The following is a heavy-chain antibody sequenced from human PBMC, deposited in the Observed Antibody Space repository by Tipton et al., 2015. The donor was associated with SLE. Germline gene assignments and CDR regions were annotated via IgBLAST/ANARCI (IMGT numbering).Heavy chain of an antibody. D-gene: IGHD3-22*01. V-gene: IGHV4-38-2*01. CDR3: ARGNGMIVGDAFDI. CDR2: IYHSGST. J-gene: IGHJ3*02. Sequence: TLSLTCAVSGYSISSGYYWGWIRQPPGKGLEWIGSIYHSGSTYYNPSLKSRVTISVDTSKNQFSLKLSSVTAADTAVYYCARGNGMIVGDAFDIWGQGTMVTVSS. CDR1: GYSISSGYY.